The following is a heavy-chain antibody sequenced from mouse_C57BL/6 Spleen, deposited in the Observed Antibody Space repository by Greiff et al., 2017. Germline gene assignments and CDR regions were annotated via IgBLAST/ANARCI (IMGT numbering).Heavy chain of an antibody. CDR3: TKDLSDDGYLYAMDY. V-gene: IGHV1-5*01. CDR1: GYTFTSYW. CDR2: IYPGNSDT. Sequence: EVHLVESGTVLARPGASVKMSCKTSGYTFTSYWMHWVKQRPGQGLEWIGAIYPGNSDTSYNQKFKGKAKLTAVTSASTAYMELSSLTNEDSAVYYCTKDLSDDGYLYAMDYWGQGTSVTVSS. J-gene: IGHJ4*01. D-gene: IGHD2-3*01.